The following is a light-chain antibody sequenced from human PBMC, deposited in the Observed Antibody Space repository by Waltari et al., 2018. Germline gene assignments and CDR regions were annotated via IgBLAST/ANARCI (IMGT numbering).Light chain of an antibody. Sequence: DIQMTQSPSSVSASVGDRVSISCRASQDVRTWLAWYQQKPGKPPNLLIYGSSTLQSGVPSRFSGSGSGTDFTLTINGLQPEDFASYCCQQTDSFPLTFGGGTKVEIK. CDR3: QQTDSFPLT. J-gene: IGKJ4*01. CDR2: GSS. V-gene: IGKV1-12*01. CDR1: QDVRTW.